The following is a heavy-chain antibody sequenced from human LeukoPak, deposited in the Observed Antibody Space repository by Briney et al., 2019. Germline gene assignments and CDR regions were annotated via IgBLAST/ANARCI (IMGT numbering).Heavy chain of an antibody. CDR3: ARGGHSGWYGPDSVDY. Sequence: ASVRVSCKASGYTFTDYYMHWVRQAPGQGLEWMGWISPNSGGTKYAQKFQGRVTMTRDTSISTAYMELNRLRSDDTAVYYCARGGHSGWYGPDSVDYWGQGTLVTVSS. CDR2: ISPNSGGT. CDR1: GYTFTDYY. D-gene: IGHD6-19*01. V-gene: IGHV1-2*02. J-gene: IGHJ4*02.